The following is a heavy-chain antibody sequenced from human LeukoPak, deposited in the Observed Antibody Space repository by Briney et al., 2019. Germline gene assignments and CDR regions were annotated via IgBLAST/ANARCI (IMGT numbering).Heavy chain of an antibody. J-gene: IGHJ4*02. CDR3: AKDRGPYSDYSNFDY. CDR1: GFTFSSYA. Sequence: PGGSLRLSCAASGFTFSSYAMSWVRQAPGKGLEWVSAISGSGGSTYYADSVKGRFTISRDNSKNTLYLQMNSLRAEDTAVYYCAKDRGPYSDYSNFDYGGQGPLVTVSS. V-gene: IGHV3-23*01. D-gene: IGHD4-11*01. CDR2: ISGSGGST.